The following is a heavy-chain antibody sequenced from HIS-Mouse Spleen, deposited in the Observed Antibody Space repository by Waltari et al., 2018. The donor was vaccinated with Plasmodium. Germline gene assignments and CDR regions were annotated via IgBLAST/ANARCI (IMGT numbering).Heavy chain of an antibody. V-gene: IGHV4-39*07. D-gene: IGHD1-7*01. Sequence: QLQLQESGPGLVKPSETLSLTCTVSGGSISSSSYYWGWIRQPPGKGLEWIGSIYYSGSTYYNPSLKSRVTISVDTSKNQFSLKLSSVTATDTAVYYCARDRITGTSYFDYWGQGTLV. CDR2: IYYSGST. J-gene: IGHJ4*02. CDR1: GGSISSSSYY. CDR3: ARDRITGTSYFDY.